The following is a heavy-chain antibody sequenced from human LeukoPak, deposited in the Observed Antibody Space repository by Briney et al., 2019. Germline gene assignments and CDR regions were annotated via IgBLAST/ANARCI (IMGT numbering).Heavy chain of an antibody. Sequence: GGSLRLSCAASGFTFSSYAMSWVRQAPGKGLEWVSAISGSGGSTYYADSVRGRFTISRDNSKNTLYLQMNSLRAEDTAVYYCAKSRAGQLWLHNVDYWGQGTLVTVSS. CDR3: AKSRAGQLWLHNVDY. CDR2: ISGSGGST. D-gene: IGHD5-18*01. V-gene: IGHV3-23*01. J-gene: IGHJ4*02. CDR1: GFTFSSYA.